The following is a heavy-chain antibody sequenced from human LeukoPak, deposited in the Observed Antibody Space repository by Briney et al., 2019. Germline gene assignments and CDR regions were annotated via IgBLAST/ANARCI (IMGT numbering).Heavy chain of an antibody. CDR1: GFTFNAYW. V-gene: IGHV3-74*01. CDR3: ARDYGYASDI. CDR2: INGDGSST. D-gene: IGHD3-16*01. Sequence: QPGGSLRLSCAASGFTFNAYWMHWVRQAPGKGLVWVSHINGDGSSTSYADSVKGRFTISRDNAKNTLFLQMNSLRAEDTAVYYCARDYGYASDIWGQGTMVTVSS. J-gene: IGHJ3*02.